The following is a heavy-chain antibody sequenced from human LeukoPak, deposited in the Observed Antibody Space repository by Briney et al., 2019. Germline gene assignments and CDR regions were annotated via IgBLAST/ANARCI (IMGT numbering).Heavy chain of an antibody. CDR3: ARGDIVVVTASFDY. J-gene: IGHJ4*02. Sequence: ASVKVSCKASGYTFTGYCMHWVRQAPGQGLEWMGWINPNSGGTNYAQKFQGRVTMTRDTSISTAYMELSRLRSDDTAVYYCARGDIVVVTASFDYWGQGTLVTVSS. CDR1: GYTFTGYC. V-gene: IGHV1-2*02. CDR2: INPNSGGT. D-gene: IGHD2-21*02.